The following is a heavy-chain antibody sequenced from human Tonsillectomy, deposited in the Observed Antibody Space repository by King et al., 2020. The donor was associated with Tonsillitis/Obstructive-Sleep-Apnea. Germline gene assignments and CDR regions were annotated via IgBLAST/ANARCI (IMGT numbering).Heavy chain of an antibody. CDR1: GFNFPNYA. CDR2: IDFAGNL. J-gene: IGHJ4*02. V-gene: IGHV3-23*04. D-gene: IGHD3-16*01. CDR3: TKDQTFEPEFDV. Sequence: VQLVESGGRVGQPGESLRVSCVASGFNFPNYAMSWVRQAPGKGLEWVSTIDFAGNLFYADSVKGRFSISRDNSKNTLYLQMNSLRAEDTAVYFCTKDQTFEPEFDVWGQGTLVTVS.